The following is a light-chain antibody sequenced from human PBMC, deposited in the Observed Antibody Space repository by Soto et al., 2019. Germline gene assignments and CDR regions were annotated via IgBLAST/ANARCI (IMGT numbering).Light chain of an antibody. CDR1: QSFSSRY. CDR2: GDS. CDR3: QQYGSSSYT. J-gene: IGKJ2*01. V-gene: IGKV3-20*01. Sequence: EIVLTQSPGTLSLSPGEGATLSCRTSQSFSSRYLAWYQQKPGQAPRLLIYGDSSRAAGIPDRFSGSGSGTDFTLTISSLEPEDFAVYYCQQYGSSSYTFGQGTKLEIK.